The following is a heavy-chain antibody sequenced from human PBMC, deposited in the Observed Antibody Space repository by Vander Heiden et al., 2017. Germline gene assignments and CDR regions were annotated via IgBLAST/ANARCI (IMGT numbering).Heavy chain of an antibody. CDR2: IYTGDSDT. Sequence: EVQLVQSGAEVRKPGESLQISCKDSGYSFTSYWIAWVRQMPGKGLEWMGVIYTGDSDTRYSPSFQGQVTIAVDKSISTAYLQWSSLKASDTAMYYCARNFGGDCYFCASDIWGQGTMVTVSS. J-gene: IGHJ3*02. V-gene: IGHV5-51*01. CDR1: GYSFTSYW. CDR3: ARNFGGDCYFCASDI. D-gene: IGHD2-21*02.